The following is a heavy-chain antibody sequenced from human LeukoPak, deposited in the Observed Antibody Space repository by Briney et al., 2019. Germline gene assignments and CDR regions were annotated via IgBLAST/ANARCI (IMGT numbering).Heavy chain of an antibody. V-gene: IGHV3-30-3*01. J-gene: IGHJ4*02. CDR2: ISYDGSKR. Sequence: GSLRLSCAASGFTFSSYAMSWVRQAPGKGLEWVALISYDGSKRYYADSVKGRFTISRDDSMNTLYMQMNSLRTEDTAVYYCARDWSGYWSLNYWGQGTLVTVSS. CDR3: ARDWSGYWSLNY. CDR1: GFTFSSYA. D-gene: IGHD3-3*01.